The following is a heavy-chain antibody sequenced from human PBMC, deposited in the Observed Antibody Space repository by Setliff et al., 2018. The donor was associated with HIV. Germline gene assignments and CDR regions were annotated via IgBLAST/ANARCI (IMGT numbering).Heavy chain of an antibody. CDR3: ARGARLLTAYIDRWDYYYMRV. D-gene: IGHD3-9*01. Sequence: PSETLSLTCTVSGGSIGGYYWSWIRQPPGKGLEWIGEINHSGSTNYNPSLKSRITISVDTSKDQFSLKLSSVTAADTAVYYCARGARLLTAYIDRWDYYYMRVWGKGTTVTVSS. CDR2: INHSGST. J-gene: IGHJ6*03. V-gene: IGHV4-34*01. CDR1: GGSIGGYY.